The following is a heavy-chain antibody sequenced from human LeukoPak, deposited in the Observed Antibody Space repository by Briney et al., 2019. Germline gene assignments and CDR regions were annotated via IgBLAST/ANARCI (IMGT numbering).Heavy chain of an antibody. CDR2: IYTSGST. Sequence: PSETLSLTCTVSGGSISSGSYYWSWIRQPAGKGLEWIGRIYTSGSTNYNPSLKSRVTISVDTSKNQFSLKLSSVTAADTAVYYCASSYYDILTGSNEDAFDIWGQGTMVTVSS. D-gene: IGHD3-9*01. J-gene: IGHJ3*02. CDR1: GGSISSGSYY. V-gene: IGHV4-61*02. CDR3: ASSYYDILTGSNEDAFDI.